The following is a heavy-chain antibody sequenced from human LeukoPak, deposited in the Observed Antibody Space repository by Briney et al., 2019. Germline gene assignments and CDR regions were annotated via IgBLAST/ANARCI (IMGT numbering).Heavy chain of an antibody. CDR1: GFTFSSYS. D-gene: IGHD5-18*01. CDR2: ISSSSSYI. J-gene: IGHJ4*02. CDR3: ARVPGYSYGYFDY. Sequence: GGSLRLSCAASGFTFSSYSMNRVRQAPGKGLEWVSSISSSSSYIYYADSVKGRFTISRDNAKNSLYLQMNSLGAEDTAVYYCARVPGYSYGYFDYWGQGTLVTVSS. V-gene: IGHV3-21*01.